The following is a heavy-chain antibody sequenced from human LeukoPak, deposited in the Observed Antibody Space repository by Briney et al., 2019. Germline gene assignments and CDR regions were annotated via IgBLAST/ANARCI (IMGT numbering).Heavy chain of an antibody. CDR3: ARGGTNDYYYMDV. CDR2: IIPILGIA. V-gene: IGHV1-69*04. J-gene: IGHJ6*03. D-gene: IGHD1-1*01. CDR1: GGTFSSYA. Sequence: SVKVSCKASGGTFSSYAISWVRQAPGQGLEWMGRIIPILGIANYAQKFQGRVTITADKSTSTAYMELSSLRSEDTAVYYCARGGTNDYYYMDVWGKGTTVTVSS.